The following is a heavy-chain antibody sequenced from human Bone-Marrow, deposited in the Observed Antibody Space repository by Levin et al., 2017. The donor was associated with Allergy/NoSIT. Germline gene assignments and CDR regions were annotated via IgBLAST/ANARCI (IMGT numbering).Heavy chain of an antibody. V-gene: IGHV3-7*04. CDR1: GFTFSSYW. Sequence: PGGSLRLSCAASGFTFSSYWMSWVRQAPGKGLEWVANIKQDGSEKYYVDSVKGRFTISRDNAKNSLYLQMNSLRAEDTAVYYCARASPFGVVYYGMDVWGQGTTVTVSS. J-gene: IGHJ6*02. CDR2: IKQDGSEK. D-gene: IGHD3-3*01. CDR3: ARASPFGVVYYGMDV.